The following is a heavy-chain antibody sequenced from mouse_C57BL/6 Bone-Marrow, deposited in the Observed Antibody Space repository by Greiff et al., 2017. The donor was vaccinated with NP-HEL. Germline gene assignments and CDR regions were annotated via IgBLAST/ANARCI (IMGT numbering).Heavy chain of an antibody. CDR1: GYTFTDYY. V-gene: IGHV1-26*01. CDR2: INPNNGGT. J-gene: IGHJ3*01. D-gene: IGHD1-1*01. CDR3: VTTVEAY. Sequence: EVQLQQSGPELVKPGASVKISCKASGYTFTDYYMNWVKQSHGKSLEWIGDINPNNGGTSYNQKFKGKATLTVDKSSSTAYMELRSRTSEDSAVYYCVTTVEAYWGQGTLVTVSA.